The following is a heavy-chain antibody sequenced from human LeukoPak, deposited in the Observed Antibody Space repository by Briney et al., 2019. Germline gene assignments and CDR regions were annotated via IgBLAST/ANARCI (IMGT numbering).Heavy chain of an antibody. CDR1: GGSFRGYY. J-gene: IGHJ6*03. CDR2: INHSGST. Sequence: SETLSLTCAVYGGSFRGYYWSWIRQPPGKGLEWIGEINHSGSTNYNPSLKRRVTISVDTPKNQFSLKLSSVTAADAAVYYCAILPMRYYYYRDVWGKGTTVTVSS. CDR3: AILPMRYYYYRDV. V-gene: IGHV4-34*01.